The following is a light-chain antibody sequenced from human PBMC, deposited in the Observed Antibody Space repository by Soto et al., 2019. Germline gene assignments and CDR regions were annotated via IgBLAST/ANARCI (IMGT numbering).Light chain of an antibody. V-gene: IGKV3-20*01. CDR2: AAS. Sequence: ENVLTQSPGTLSLSPGERATLSCRASQSVSSSYFAWYQQKPGQAPRLLIYAASNRATGIPDRFSGSGSGTAFTLTISRLEPEDFAFYYCQQYVSSSPVTFGGGTKVEIK. J-gene: IGKJ4*01. CDR3: QQYVSSSPVT. CDR1: QSVSSSY.